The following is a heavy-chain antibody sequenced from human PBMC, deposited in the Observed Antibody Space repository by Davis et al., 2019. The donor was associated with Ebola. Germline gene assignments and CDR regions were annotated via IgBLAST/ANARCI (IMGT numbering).Heavy chain of an antibody. CDR3: AGKDYYFDC. J-gene: IGHJ4*02. V-gene: IGHV3-30*03. CDR2: VSYDGSDT. CDR1: GFTFSSYG. Sequence: GESLKISCAASGFTFSSYGMHWVRQAPGKGLEWVAAVSYDGSDTYYGDSVKGRFTISRDNSRNTVYLQMWSLTIEDTAVYYCAGKDYYFDCWGQGTLVAVSS.